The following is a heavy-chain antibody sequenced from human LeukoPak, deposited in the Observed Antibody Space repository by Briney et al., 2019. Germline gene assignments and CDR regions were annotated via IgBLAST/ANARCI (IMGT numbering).Heavy chain of an antibody. D-gene: IGHD4-17*01. V-gene: IGHV1-58*01. CDR3: AAAINPLCDYLFDY. CDR1: GFTFTSSA. Sequence: SGKVSCKASGFTFTSSAVQWVRQARGQRLEWIRWIVVGSGNTNYAQKFQERVTITRDMSTSTAYMELSSLRSEDTAVYYCAAAINPLCDYLFDYWGQGTLVTVSS. J-gene: IGHJ4*02. CDR2: IVVGSGNT.